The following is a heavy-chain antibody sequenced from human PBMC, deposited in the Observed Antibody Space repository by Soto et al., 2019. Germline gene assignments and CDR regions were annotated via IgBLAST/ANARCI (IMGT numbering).Heavy chain of an antibody. D-gene: IGHD6-19*01. CDR2: IKQDGSEK. CDR3: ARDSSGWYANWFDP. Sequence: GGSLRLSCAASGFTFSSYWMSWVRQAPGKGLEWVANIKQDGSEKYYVDSVKGRFTISRDNAKNSLYLQMNSLRAEDTAVYYCARDSSGWYANWFDPWGQGTLVTVSS. V-gene: IGHV3-7*03. J-gene: IGHJ5*02. CDR1: GFTFSSYW.